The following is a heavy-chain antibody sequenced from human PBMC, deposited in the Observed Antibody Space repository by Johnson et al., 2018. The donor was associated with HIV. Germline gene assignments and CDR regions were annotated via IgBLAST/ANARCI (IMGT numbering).Heavy chain of an antibody. Sequence: VESGGGLEQPGRSLRLSCAASGFTFDDYVMHWVRQAPGKGLEWVSGITWNSGTIGSADSVKGRFTISRANVKNSLYLQMNSLRAEDTALYYCAKDLRLSSGQWLVQGGAFDIWGQGTMVTVSS. D-gene: IGHD6-19*01. CDR2: ITWNSGTI. CDR1: GFTFDDYV. J-gene: IGHJ3*02. CDR3: AKDLRLSSGQWLVQGGAFDI. V-gene: IGHV3-9*01.